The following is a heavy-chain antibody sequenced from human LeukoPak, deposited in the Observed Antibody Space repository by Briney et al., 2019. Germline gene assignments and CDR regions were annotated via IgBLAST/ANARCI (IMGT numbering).Heavy chain of an antibody. D-gene: IGHD3-3*01. V-gene: IGHV3-23*01. J-gene: IGHJ6*02. Sequence: GSLRLSCAASGFTFSSYAMRWVRQAPGKGLEWVSAISGGGGSAYYADSVKDRFTISRDNSKNTLYLQMNSLRAEDTAVYHCAKTDIWSGYGMDVWGQGTTVTVSS. CDR3: AKTDIWSGYGMDV. CDR2: ISGGGGSA. CDR1: GFTFSSYA.